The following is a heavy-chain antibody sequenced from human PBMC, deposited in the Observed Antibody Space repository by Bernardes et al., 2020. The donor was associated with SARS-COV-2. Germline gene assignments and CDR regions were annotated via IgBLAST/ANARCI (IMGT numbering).Heavy chain of an antibody. CDR3: AHPSRYYYDTDGYYSPDACDI. CDR2: IYWNDDK. CDR1: GFSLSTSGVG. J-gene: IGHJ3*02. V-gene: IGHV2-5*01. Sequence: SGPTLVKPTQTLTLTCTFSGFSLSTSGVGVGWIRQPPGKALEWLALIYWNDDKGNSQPLKRGVTITKETSKNQVVLTMTNMDPVDTATYYCAHPSRYYYDTDGYYSPDACDIWGQGTMVAVSS. D-gene: IGHD3-22*01.